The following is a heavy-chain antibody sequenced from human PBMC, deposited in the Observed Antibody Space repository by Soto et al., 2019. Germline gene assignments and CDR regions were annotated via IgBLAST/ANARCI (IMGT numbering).Heavy chain of an antibody. CDR3: VKYSSPI. V-gene: IGHV3-23*01. D-gene: IGHD2-21*01. CDR1: GFIFSSYA. Sequence: SGFIFSSYAMSWVRQAPGKGLNWVSAISSGGSTTDYTDSVKGRFTISRDNSKNAVYLQMNSLRVEDTAVYYCVKYSSPIWGQGTKVTVSS. J-gene: IGHJ3*02. CDR2: ISSGGSTT.